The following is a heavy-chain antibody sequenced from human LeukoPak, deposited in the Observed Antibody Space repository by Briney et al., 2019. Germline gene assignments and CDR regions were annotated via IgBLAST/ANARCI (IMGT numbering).Heavy chain of an antibody. CDR2: IKSQPAGGTT. CDR1: GLTLSNVY. D-gene: IGHD1-1*01. CDR3: SYGANFYFDL. Sequence: GGSLRFSCAVSGLTLSNVYMNWVRQAPGKGPEWVGRIKSQPAGGTTDFAAPVKGRFTISRVDSENTLYLQMNSLTAEDTAVYYCSYGANFYFDLWGRGTLVTVSS. V-gene: IGHV3-15*07. J-gene: IGHJ2*01.